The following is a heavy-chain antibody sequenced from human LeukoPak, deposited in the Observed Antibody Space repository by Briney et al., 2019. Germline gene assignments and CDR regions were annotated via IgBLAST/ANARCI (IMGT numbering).Heavy chain of an antibody. CDR2: INHSGST. J-gene: IGHJ5*02. Sequence: SETLSLTCAVYGGSFSGYYWSWIRQPPGKGLEWIGEINHSGSTNYNPSLKSRVTISVDTSKNQFSLKLSSVTAADTAVYCCARLRGYYDYVWGSYRFNWFDPWGQGTLVTVSS. CDR3: ARLRGYYDYVWGSYRFNWFDP. V-gene: IGHV4-34*01. D-gene: IGHD3-16*02. CDR1: GGSFSGYY.